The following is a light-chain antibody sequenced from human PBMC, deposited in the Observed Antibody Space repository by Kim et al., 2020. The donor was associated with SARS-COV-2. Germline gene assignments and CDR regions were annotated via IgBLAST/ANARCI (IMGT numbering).Light chain of an antibody. CDR3: QQYDRSLWT. CDR2: GAF. J-gene: IGKJ1*01. V-gene: IGKV3-20*01. CDR1: QSISPNY. Sequence: SPGQSATLSCRASQSISPNYLAWYQQKPGQAPRLLIYGAFSRATGIPDRFSGSGSGTDFTLTISRLEPEDFAVYHCQQYDRSLWTFGHGTKVEIK.